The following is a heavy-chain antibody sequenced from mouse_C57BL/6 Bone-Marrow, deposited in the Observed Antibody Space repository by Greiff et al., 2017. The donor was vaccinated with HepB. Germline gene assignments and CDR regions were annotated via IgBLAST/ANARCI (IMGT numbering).Heavy chain of an antibody. V-gene: IGHV1-72*01. J-gene: IGHJ1*03. CDR1: GYTFTSYW. Sequence: VQLQQPGAELVKPGASVKLSCKASGYTFTSYWMHWVKQRPGRGLERIGRIDPNSGGTKYNEKFKSKATLTVDKPSSTAYMQLSSLRSEDSAVYYCARSAAAWYFDVWGTGTTVTVSS. CDR2: IDPNSGGT. CDR3: ARSAAAWYFDV.